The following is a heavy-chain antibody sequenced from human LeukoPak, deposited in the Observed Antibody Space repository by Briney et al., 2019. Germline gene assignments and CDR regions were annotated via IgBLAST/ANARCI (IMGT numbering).Heavy chain of an antibody. CDR2: INHSGST. D-gene: IGHD6-25*01. V-gene: IGHV4-34*01. CDR1: GGSFSGYY. Sequence: PSETLSLTCAVYGGSFSGYYWSWIRQPPGKGLEWIGEINHSGSTNYNPSLKSRVTISVDTSKNQFSLKLSSVTAADTAVYYCARMQRRTNWFDPWGQGTLVTVSS. J-gene: IGHJ5*02. CDR3: ARMQRRTNWFDP.